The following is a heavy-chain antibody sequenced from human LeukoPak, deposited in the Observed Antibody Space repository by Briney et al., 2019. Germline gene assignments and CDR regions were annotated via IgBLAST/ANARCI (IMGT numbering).Heavy chain of an antibody. V-gene: IGHV3-48*03. CDR1: GFTFSSYE. CDR3: ARGEIWVTARPFDY. Sequence: GGSLRLSCAASGFTFSSYEMNWVRQAPGKGREWVSYISSSGSTIYYADSVKGRFTISRDNAKNSLYLQMNSLRAEDTAVYYCARGEIWVTARPFDYWGQGTLVTVSS. D-gene: IGHD2-21*02. J-gene: IGHJ4*02. CDR2: ISSSGSTI.